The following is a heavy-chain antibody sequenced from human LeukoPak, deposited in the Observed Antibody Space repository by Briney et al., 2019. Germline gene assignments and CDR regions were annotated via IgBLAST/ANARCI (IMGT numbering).Heavy chain of an antibody. Sequence: GASVKVSCKASGYTFTGYYMHWVRQAPGQGLEWMGWINPNSGGTNYAQKFQGRVTMTRDMSTSTVYMELSSLRSEDTAVYYCARSRASRAVAGTPIDYWGQGTLVTVSS. V-gene: IGHV1-2*02. CDR3: ARSRASRAVAGTPIDY. D-gene: IGHD6-19*01. J-gene: IGHJ4*02. CDR1: GYTFTGYY. CDR2: INPNSGGT.